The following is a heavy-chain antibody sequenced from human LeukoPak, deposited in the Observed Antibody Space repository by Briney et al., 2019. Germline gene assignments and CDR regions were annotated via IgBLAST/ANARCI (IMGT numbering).Heavy chain of an antibody. CDR2: ISSSGSTI. D-gene: IGHD4-17*01. CDR1: GFIVSNSY. Sequence: GGSLRLSCAASGFIVSNSYMNWIRQAPGKGLEWVSYISSSGSTIYYADSVKGRFTISRDNAKNSLYLQMNSLRAEDTAVYYCARDTTVTRNYFDYWGQGTLVTVSS. CDR3: ARDTTVTRNYFDY. J-gene: IGHJ4*02. V-gene: IGHV3-11*01.